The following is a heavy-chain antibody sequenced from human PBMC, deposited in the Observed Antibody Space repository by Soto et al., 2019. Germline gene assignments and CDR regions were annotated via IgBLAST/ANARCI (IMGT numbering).Heavy chain of an antibody. CDR3: ASSDGRY. CDR1: GGPLSGFY. D-gene: IGHD2-8*01. CDR2: IYYSGST. Sequence: PSETLSLTCTVSGGPLSGFYWTWIRQPPGKGLEWIGDIYYSGSTNYNPSLKSRVTMSVDTSKNQFSLKLSSVTAADTAVYYCASSDGRYWGQGTLVTVSS. V-gene: IGHV4-59*01. J-gene: IGHJ4*02.